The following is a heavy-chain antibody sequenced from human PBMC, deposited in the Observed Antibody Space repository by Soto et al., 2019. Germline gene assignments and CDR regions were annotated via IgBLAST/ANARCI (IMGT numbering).Heavy chain of an antibody. J-gene: IGHJ6*02. CDR2: IIPIFGTA. D-gene: IGHD2-2*01. CDR3: ARGECGSTSCYVYYYYGMDV. CDR1: GGTFSSYA. V-gene: IGHV1-69*01. Sequence: QVQLVQSGAEVKKPGSSVKVSCKASGGTFSSYAISWVRQAPGQGLEWMGGIIPIFGTANYAQKFQGRVTITADESTSTAYMELSSLRSEDTAVYYCARGECGSTSCYVYYYYGMDVWGQGTTVTVSS.